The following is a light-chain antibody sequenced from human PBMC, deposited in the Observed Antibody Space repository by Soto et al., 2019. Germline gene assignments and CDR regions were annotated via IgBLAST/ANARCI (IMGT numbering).Light chain of an antibody. CDR2: GAS. CDR3: QQYGSSPKLT. Sequence: EIVLTQSPGTLSLSPGERATLSCRASQSVSSTYLAWYQQKPGQAPRLLIYGASSRATGIPDRFSGSGFGTDFTLTISGLEPEDFAVYYCQQYGSSPKLTFGGGTKVDIK. V-gene: IGKV3-20*01. J-gene: IGKJ4*01. CDR1: QSVSSTY.